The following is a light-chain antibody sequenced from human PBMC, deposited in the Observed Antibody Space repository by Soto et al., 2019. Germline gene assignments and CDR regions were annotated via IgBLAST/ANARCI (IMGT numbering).Light chain of an antibody. CDR1: SSNIGAGYD. V-gene: IGLV1-40*01. CDR2: GNN. CDR3: QSYDSSLSRV. Sequence: QSVLTQPPSVSGAPGQRITNSCTGSSSNIGAGYDVHWYQQLPGTAPNLLIYGNNNRPSGVPDRFSGSKSGSSASLAITGLQAEDEADYYCQSYDSSLSRVFGTGTKVTVL. J-gene: IGLJ1*01.